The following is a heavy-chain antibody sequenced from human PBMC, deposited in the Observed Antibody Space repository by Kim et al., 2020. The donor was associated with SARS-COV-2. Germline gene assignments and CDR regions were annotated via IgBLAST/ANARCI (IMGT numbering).Heavy chain of an antibody. J-gene: IGHJ2*01. CDR1: GFSLNTRGVG. CDR2: IYWDDDK. V-gene: IGHV2-5*02. Sequence: SGPTLVNPTQTVTLTCTFSGFSLNTRGVGVGWIRQPPGKALEWLALIYWDDDKRYSPSLESRLTITQDTSKNQVVLTVTNMDPVDTATYFCARYLQRSRIGAAGAYWYVELWGRGALVTVSS. CDR3: ARYLQRSRIGAAGAYWYVEL. D-gene: IGHD6-13*01.